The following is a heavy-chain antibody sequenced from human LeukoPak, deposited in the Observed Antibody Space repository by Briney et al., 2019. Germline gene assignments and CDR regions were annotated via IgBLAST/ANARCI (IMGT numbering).Heavy chain of an antibody. Sequence: ASVKVSCKASGYTFSGYYMHWVRQAPGQGLEWMGWINPNSGGTKYAQKFQGRVTMTRDTSISTAYMELSRLRSDDTAVYYCARGSHGDYDWYFDLWGRGALVTVSS. J-gene: IGHJ2*01. V-gene: IGHV1-2*02. CDR2: INPNSGGT. CDR3: ARGSHGDYDWYFDL. CDR1: GYTFSGYY. D-gene: IGHD4-17*01.